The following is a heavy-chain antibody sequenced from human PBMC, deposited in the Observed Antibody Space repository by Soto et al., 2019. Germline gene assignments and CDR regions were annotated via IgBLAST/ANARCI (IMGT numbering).Heavy chain of an antibody. CDR1: GYTFTGYY. V-gene: IGHV1-2*04. D-gene: IGHD3-10*01. J-gene: IGHJ6*02. Sequence: ASVKVSCKASGYTFTGYYMHWVRQAPGQGLEWMGWINPNSGGTNYAQKFQGWVTMTRDTSISTAYMGLSRLRSDDTAVYYCARGEEVYGSGSYFGYYYYGMDVWGQGTTVTVSS. CDR2: INPNSGGT. CDR3: ARGEEVYGSGSYFGYYYYGMDV.